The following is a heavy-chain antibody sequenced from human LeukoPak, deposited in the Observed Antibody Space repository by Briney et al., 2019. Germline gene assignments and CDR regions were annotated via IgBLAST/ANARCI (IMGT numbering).Heavy chain of an antibody. CDR3: ARALRGVVVTTYYYGMDV. CDR2: IYYSGST. J-gene: IGHJ6*02. D-gene: IGHD2-21*02. Sequence: SETLSLTCTVSGGPISSSSYYWGWIRQPPGQGLEWIGSIYYSGSTYYNPSLKSRVTISVDTSKNQFSLKLSSVTAADTAVYYCARALRGVVVTTYYYGMDVWGRGTTVTVSS. CDR1: GGPISSSSYY. V-gene: IGHV4-39*01.